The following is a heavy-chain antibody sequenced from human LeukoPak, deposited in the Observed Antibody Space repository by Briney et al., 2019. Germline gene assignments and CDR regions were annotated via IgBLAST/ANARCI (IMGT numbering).Heavy chain of an antibody. CDR3: ARLRVPATGAYYYYYYGMDV. CDR2: IYYSGST. Sequence: PSETLSLTCTVSGGSISSYYWSWIRQPPGKGLEWIGYIYYSGSTNYNPSLKSRVTISVDTSKNQFSLKLSSVTAADTAVYYCARLRVPATGAYYYYYYGMDVWGQGTLVTVSS. V-gene: IGHV4-59*08. CDR1: GGSISSYY. J-gene: IGHJ6*02. D-gene: IGHD2-2*01.